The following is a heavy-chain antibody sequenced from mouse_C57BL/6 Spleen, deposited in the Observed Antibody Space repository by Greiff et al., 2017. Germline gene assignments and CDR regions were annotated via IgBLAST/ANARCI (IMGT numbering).Heavy chain of an antibody. CDR1: GYTFTSYW. CDR2: IHPNSGST. D-gene: IGHD2-5*01. J-gene: IGHJ2*01. Sequence: QVQLQQPGAELVKPGASVKLSCKASGYTFTSYWMHWVKQRPGQGLEWIGMIHPNSGSTNYNEKFKSKATLTVDKSSSTAYMQLSSLTSEDSAVYYCARSNYSNSCLDYWGQGTTLTVSS. V-gene: IGHV1-64*01. CDR3: ARSNYSNSCLDY.